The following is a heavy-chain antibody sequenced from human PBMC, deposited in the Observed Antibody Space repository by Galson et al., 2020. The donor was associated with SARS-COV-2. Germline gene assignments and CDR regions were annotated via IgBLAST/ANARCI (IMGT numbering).Heavy chain of an antibody. J-gene: IGHJ4*02. D-gene: IGHD6-19*01. CDR3: ARDRGIAVAGTGYYFDY. CDR2: IWYDGSNK. V-gene: IGHV3-33*01. CDR1: GFTFSSYG. Sequence: GGSLRLSCAASGFTFSSYGMHWVRQAPGNGLEWVAVIWYDGSNKYYADSVKGRFTISRDNSKNTLYLQMNRLRAEDTAVYYCARDRGIAVAGTGYYFDYWCQGTLVTVSS.